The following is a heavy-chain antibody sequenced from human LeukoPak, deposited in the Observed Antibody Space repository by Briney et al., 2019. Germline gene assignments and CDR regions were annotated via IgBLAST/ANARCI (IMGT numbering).Heavy chain of an antibody. CDR1: GFSFSSYG. Sequence: GGSLRLSRAVSGFSFSSYGMHWVRQAPGKGLEWVAVIWYDGSNKYYADSVKGRFTISRDNSKNTLYLQMNSLRAEDTAVYYCARESGYYDSSGYYYYYYGMHVWGHGTTVTVSS. CDR3: ARESGYYDSSGYYYYYYGMHV. D-gene: IGHD3-22*01. CDR2: IWYDGSNK. J-gene: IGHJ6*02. V-gene: IGHV3-33*08.